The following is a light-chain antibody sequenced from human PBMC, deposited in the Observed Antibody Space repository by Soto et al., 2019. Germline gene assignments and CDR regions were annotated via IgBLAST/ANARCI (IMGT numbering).Light chain of an antibody. J-gene: IGKJ1*01. Sequence: DIQMTQSPSSLSASVGDRVIITCRASQSISSYLNWYQQKPGKIPKLLIYAASRLQSGVPSRLSGSGSGTDFTLTISSLQPEDFATYYCQQSYSTPTFGQGTKVEIK. CDR1: QSISSY. CDR2: AAS. CDR3: QQSYSTPT. V-gene: IGKV1-39*01.